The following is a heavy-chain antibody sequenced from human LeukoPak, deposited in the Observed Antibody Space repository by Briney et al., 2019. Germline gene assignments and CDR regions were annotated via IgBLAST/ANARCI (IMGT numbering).Heavy chain of an antibody. Sequence: ASVKVSCKASGGTFSSYAISWVRQAPGQGLEWMGGIIPIFGTANYAQKFQGRVTITADESTSTAYMELSSLRSEDTAVYYCARLKYSYGYWFDPWGQGTLVTVSS. CDR2: IIPIFGTA. V-gene: IGHV1-69*13. J-gene: IGHJ5*02. CDR1: GGTFSSYA. CDR3: ARLKYSYGYWFDP. D-gene: IGHD5-18*01.